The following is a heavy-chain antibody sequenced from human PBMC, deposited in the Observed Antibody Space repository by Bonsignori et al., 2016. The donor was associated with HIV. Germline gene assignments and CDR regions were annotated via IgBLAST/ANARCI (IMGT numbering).Heavy chain of an antibody. J-gene: IGHJ4*02. CDR3: ARDFDWVDY. Sequence: QVQLQESGPGLVKPSETLSLTCAVSGYSISSCYYWGWIRQPPGKGLEWIGSIYHSGSTYYNPSLKSRVTISVDTSKNQFSLKLSSVTAADTAVYYCARDFDWVDYWGQGTLVTVSS. V-gene: IGHV4-38-2*02. CDR2: IYHSGST. CDR1: GYSISSCYY. D-gene: IGHD3-9*01.